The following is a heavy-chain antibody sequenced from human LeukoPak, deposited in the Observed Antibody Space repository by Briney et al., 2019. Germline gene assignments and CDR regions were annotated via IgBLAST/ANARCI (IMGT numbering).Heavy chain of an antibody. J-gene: IGHJ4*02. D-gene: IGHD3-10*01. V-gene: IGHV1-69*04. Sequence: SVKVSCKASGGTFSSYAISWVRQAPGQGREWMGRIIPILGIANYAQKFQGRVTITADKSTSTAYMELSSLRSEDTAVYYCARGVNGSGSQLDYWGQGTLVTVSS. CDR3: ARGVNGSGSQLDY. CDR1: GGTFSSYA. CDR2: IIPILGIA.